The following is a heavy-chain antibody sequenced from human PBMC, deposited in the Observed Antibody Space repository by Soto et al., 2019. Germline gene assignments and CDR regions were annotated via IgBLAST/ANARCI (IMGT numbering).Heavy chain of an antibody. V-gene: IGHV3-33*01. D-gene: IGHD3-10*01. J-gene: IGHJ6*03. CDR2: IWYDGSNK. CDR1: GFTFSSYG. Sequence: QVQLVESGGGVVQPGRSLRLSCAASGFTFSSYGMHWVRQAPGKGLEWGAVIWYDGSNKYYADSVKGRFTISRDNSKNTLYLQMNSLRAEDTAVYYCARGQFGETYYYYYMDVWGKGTTVTVSS. CDR3: ARGQFGETYYYYYMDV.